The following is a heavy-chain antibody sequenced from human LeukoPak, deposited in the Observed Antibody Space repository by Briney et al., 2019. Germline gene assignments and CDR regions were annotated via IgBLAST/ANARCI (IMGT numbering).Heavy chain of an antibody. CDR2: IRSKANSYAT. J-gene: IGHJ4*02. Sequence: GGSLRLSCAASGFTFSGSAMHWVRQASGKGLEWVGRIRSKANSYATAYAASVKGRFTISRDDSKNTPYLQMNSLKTEDTAVYYCTRHRDYYDSSGYFHGDWGQGTLVTVSS. D-gene: IGHD3-22*01. CDR3: TRHRDYYDSSGYFHGD. V-gene: IGHV3-73*01. CDR1: GFTFSGSA.